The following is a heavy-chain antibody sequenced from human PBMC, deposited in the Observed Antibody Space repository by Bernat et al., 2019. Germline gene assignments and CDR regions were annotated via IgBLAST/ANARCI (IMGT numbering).Heavy chain of an antibody. Sequence: QVQLQESGPGLVKPSQTLSLTCTVSGGSISSGDYYWNWIRQHPGKGLEWIGYINYSGRTYYNPSLKSRVSISVDTSKNQFSLKLSSVTAADTAVYYCARVVKSSWHNDYWGQGTLVIFSS. V-gene: IGHV4-31*03. J-gene: IGHJ4*02. CDR1: GGSISSGDYY. CDR2: INYSGRT. D-gene: IGHD6-13*01. CDR3: ARVVKSSWHNDY.